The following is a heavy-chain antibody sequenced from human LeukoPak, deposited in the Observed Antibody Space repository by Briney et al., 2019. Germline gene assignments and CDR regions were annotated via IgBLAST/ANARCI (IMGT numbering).Heavy chain of an antibody. CDR1: GFTFSSYS. CDR2: ISSSSSYI. CDR3: AREGDEDAFDI. V-gene: IGHV3-21*01. J-gene: IGHJ3*02. Sequence: GGSLRLSCAASGFTFSSYSMNWVRQAPGKGPEWVSSISSSSSYIYYADSVKGRFTISRDNAKNSLYLQMNSLRAEDTAVYYCAREGDEDAFDIWGQGTMVTVSS. D-gene: IGHD2-21*02.